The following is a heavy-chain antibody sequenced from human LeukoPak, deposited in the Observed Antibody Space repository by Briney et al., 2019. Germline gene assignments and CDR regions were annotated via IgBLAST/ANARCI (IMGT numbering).Heavy chain of an antibody. Sequence: PGGSLRLSCAASGFTFSSYAMSWVRQAPGRGLEWVSAISGSSGNTYYADSVKGRFTISGDNSQNTLYLQMNSLRAEDTAVYYCAKGSSGYETNFDFWGQGTLVTVSS. J-gene: IGHJ4*02. CDR3: AKGSSGYETNFDF. V-gene: IGHV3-23*01. CDR2: ISGSSGNT. CDR1: GFTFSSYA. D-gene: IGHD5-12*01.